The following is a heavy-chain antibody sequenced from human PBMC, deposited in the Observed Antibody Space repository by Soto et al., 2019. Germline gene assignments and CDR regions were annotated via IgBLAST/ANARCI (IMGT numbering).Heavy chain of an antibody. J-gene: IGHJ3*02. CDR2: ISAYNGNT. D-gene: IGHD3-22*01. CDR1: GYTFTSYG. Sequence: ASVKVCRKASGYTFTSYGISWVRQAPGQGLEWMGWISAYNGNTNYAQKLQGRGTMTTDTSTSTAYMELRSLRSDDTAVYYCARIGSSGSQDAFDIWGQGTMVTVSS. CDR3: ARIGSSGSQDAFDI. V-gene: IGHV1-18*01.